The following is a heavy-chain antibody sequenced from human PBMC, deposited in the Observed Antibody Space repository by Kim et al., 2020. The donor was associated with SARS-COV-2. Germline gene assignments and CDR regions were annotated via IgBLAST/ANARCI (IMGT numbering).Heavy chain of an antibody. Sequence: ADYVKGRLTISRDNSKNALYLQMNSLRAEDTAVYYCAKLITMVRGVDYWGQGTLVTVSS. V-gene: IGHV3-30*02. J-gene: IGHJ4*02. CDR3: AKLITMVRGVDY. D-gene: IGHD3-10*01.